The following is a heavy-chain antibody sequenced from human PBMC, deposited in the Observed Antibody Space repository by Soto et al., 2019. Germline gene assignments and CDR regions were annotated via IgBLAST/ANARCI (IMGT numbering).Heavy chain of an antibody. V-gene: IGHV4-59*01. Sequence: QVQLQESGPGLVKPSETLSLTCTVSGGSISSYYWSWIRQPPGKGPEWIGYIYYSGSTNYNPSLKSRVTISVDTSKNQFSLKLSSVTAADTAVYYCARDRGGYGEFDYWGQGTLVTVSS. J-gene: IGHJ4*02. D-gene: IGHD5-12*01. CDR2: IYYSGST. CDR3: ARDRGGYGEFDY. CDR1: GGSISSYY.